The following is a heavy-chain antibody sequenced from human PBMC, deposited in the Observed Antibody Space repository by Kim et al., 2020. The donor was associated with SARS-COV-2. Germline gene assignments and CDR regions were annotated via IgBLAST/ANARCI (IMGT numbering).Heavy chain of an antibody. J-gene: IGHJ4*02. D-gene: IGHD3-9*01. CDR1: GGSISDFY. V-gene: IGHV4-59*12. CDR2: VYQTWST. CDR3: ARSGRGFDFLTGYSPLDY. Sequence: SETLSLTCSVSGGSISDFYWSWIRQSQGKGLEWIGYVYQTWSTNYNPSLKGRVTMALDTSKNQVSMQLTSVTAADTAMYFCARSGRGFDFLTGYSPLDYWGQKTLVTVSS.